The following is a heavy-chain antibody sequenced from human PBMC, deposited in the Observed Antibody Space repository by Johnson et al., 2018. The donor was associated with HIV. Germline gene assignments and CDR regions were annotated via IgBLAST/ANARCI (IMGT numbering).Heavy chain of an antibody. CDR1: GFTFSNAW. CDR2: INWNGGST. J-gene: IGHJ3*02. D-gene: IGHD3-10*01. V-gene: IGHV3-20*04. Sequence: VQLVESGGGLVKPGGSLRLSCAASGFTFSNAWMSWVRQAPGKGLEWVSGINWNGGSTGYADSVKGRFTISRDNAKNSLYLQMNSLRAEDTALYYCARDGSGSYYNGHAFDIWGQGTMVTVSS. CDR3: ARDGSGSYYNGHAFDI.